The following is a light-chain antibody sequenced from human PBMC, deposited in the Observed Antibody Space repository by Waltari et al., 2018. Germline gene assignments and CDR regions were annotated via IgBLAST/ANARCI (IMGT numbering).Light chain of an antibody. CDR3: SSFTSSTTGI. V-gene: IGLV2-14*03. CDR1: RRDSGGYNY. Sequence: SALTQPDSVSGSPGQSITISCSGTRRDSGGYNYVFWYQQHPGEPPKVILYDVTNRPSGVSNRFSGSKSGSSASLTISGLQPEDEADYYCSSFTSSTTGIFGGGTKLTVL. J-gene: IGLJ2*01. CDR2: DVT.